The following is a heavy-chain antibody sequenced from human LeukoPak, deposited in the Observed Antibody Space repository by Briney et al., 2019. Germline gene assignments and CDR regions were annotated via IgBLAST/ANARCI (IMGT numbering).Heavy chain of an antibody. CDR1: GGSISSGSYC. CDR2: IYYSGST. J-gene: IGHJ6*03. Sequence: SETLSLTCTVSGGSISSGSYCWSWIRQPAGKGLEWIGYIYYSGSTYYNPSLKSRVTISVDTSKNQFSLKLSSVTAADTAVYYCARTVSRTYYYYYYYMDVWGKGTTVTVSS. CDR3: ARTVSRTYYYYYYYMDV. V-gene: IGHV4-61*10. D-gene: IGHD2-2*01.